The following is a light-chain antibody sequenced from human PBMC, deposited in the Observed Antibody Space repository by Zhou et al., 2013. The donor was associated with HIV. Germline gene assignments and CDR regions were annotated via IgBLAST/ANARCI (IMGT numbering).Light chain of an antibody. CDR2: GAS. Sequence: EIVLTQSPGTLSLSPGERATLSCRASQSVSGSYLSWYQQKPGQAPRLLIFGASRRATGVPARFSGSGSGRDFTLTISGLQPDDFALYYCQQYDTWPSFGQGTKLQIK. CDR1: QSVSGSY. V-gene: IGKV3-20*01. J-gene: IGKJ2*01. CDR3: QQYDTWPS.